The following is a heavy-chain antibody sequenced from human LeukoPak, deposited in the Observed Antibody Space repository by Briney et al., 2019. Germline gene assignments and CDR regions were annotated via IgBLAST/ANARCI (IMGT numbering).Heavy chain of an antibody. CDR2: INTNGTVT. Sequence: GGSLRLSCAASGFTFSKYWMIWVRQAPGKGLESVSRINTNGTVTSYAASVKGRFTVSRDNADNTMFLQMNSVRAEDTAVYYCATTQWLAPPRDPWGQGTAVTVFS. V-gene: IGHV3-74*01. D-gene: IGHD6-19*01. CDR1: GFTFSKYW. CDR3: ATTQWLAPPRDP. J-gene: IGHJ5*02.